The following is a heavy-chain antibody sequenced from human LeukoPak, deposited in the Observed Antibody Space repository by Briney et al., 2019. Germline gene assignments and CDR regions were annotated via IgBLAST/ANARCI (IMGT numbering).Heavy chain of an antibody. V-gene: IGHV3-23*01. D-gene: IGHD6-6*01. CDR3: AKDGGIAARLTDY. J-gene: IGHJ4*02. Sequence: PGGSLRLSCAASGFTFSGSAMSWVRQAPGKGLEWVSAISGSGGSTYCADSVKGRFTISRDNSKNTLYPQMNSLRAEDTALYYCAKDGGIAARLTDYWGQGTLVTVSS. CDR1: GFTFSGSA. CDR2: ISGSGGST.